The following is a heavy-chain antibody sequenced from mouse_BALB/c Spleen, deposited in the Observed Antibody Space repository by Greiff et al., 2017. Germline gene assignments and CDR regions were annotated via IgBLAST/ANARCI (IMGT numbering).Heavy chain of an antibody. Sequence: QVQLQQSGAELVKPGASVKLSCKASGYTFTSYYMYWVKQRPGKGLEWIGEINPSNGGTNFNEKFKSKATLTVDKSSSTAYMQLSSLTSEDAAVYDCTRLVLAEGFAYWGQGTLVTVAS. CDR3: TRLVLAEGFAY. CDR1: GYTFTSYY. J-gene: IGHJ3*01. CDR2: INPSNGGT. D-gene: IGHD1-1*01. V-gene: IGHV1S81*02.